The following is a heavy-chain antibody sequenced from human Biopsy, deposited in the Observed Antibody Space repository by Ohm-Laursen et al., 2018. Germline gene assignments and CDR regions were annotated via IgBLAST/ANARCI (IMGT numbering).Heavy chain of an antibody. V-gene: IGHV3-33*08. CDR2: IFYDGSNT. Sequence: SLRLSCAASGFTFNNYGMQWVRQAPGKGLEWVAFIFYDGSNTYYADSVKGRFTISRDNSRDTLYLQMSSLRADDTAVYYCATDDYSGDSAYWGQGTLVTVFS. D-gene: IGHD4-23*01. J-gene: IGHJ4*02. CDR1: GFTFNNYG. CDR3: ATDDYSGDSAY.